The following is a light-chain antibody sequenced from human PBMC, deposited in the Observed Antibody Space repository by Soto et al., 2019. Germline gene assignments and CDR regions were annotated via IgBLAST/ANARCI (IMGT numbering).Light chain of an antibody. V-gene: IGKV1-9*01. CDR1: QGINKF. J-gene: IGKJ2*01. Sequence: IQLTQSPSSLSASVGDRVTITCRASQGINKFLAWYQQRPGKAPQLLVYGASTLQSGVPSRFSGCGSGTDFTLTISSLQPEDVATYYCQQLTNFRFTFGQGTKLDIK. CDR2: GAS. CDR3: QQLTNFRFT.